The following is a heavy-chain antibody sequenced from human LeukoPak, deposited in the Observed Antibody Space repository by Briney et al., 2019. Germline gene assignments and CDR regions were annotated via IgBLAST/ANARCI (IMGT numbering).Heavy chain of an antibody. Sequence: SKTLSLTCTVSGYSISSGYYWGWIRQPPGKGLEWIGSIYESGSTYYNPSLKSRVTISVDTSKNQFSLKLSSVTAADTAVYYCASPVPRRKDYYYYMDVWGKGTTVTVSS. D-gene: IGHD1-14*01. J-gene: IGHJ6*03. CDR3: ASPVPRRKDYYYYMDV. CDR1: GYSISSGYY. CDR2: IYESGST. V-gene: IGHV4-38-2*02.